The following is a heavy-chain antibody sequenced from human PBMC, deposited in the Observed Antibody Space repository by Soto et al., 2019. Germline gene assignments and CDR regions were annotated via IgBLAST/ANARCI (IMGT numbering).Heavy chain of an antibody. V-gene: IGHV1-18*04. CDR1: GYTFISYG. J-gene: IGHJ4*02. CDR2: MSAFTGKA. CDR3: ARGQHIVVVTVGGNLDY. Sequence: ASVKVSCKASGYTFISYGISWVRQAPGQGLEWVGWMSAFTGKADYAQIFQDRVTMTRDTSISTAYMELSRLRSDDTAVYYCARGQHIVVVTVGGNLDYWGQGTLVTVSS. D-gene: IGHD2-21*02.